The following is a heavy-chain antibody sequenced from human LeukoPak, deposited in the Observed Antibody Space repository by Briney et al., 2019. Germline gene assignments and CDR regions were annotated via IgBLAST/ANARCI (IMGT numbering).Heavy chain of an antibody. CDR3: AKGLWFGELLRGYYFDY. D-gene: IGHD3-10*01. J-gene: IGHJ4*02. Sequence: PGGSLRLSCAASGFPFSDYYMSWIRQAPGKGLEWVAYISGGSHIYYADSVKGRFTISRDNAKNSLFLQMNSLRAEDTAVYYCAKGLWFGELLRGYYFDYWGQGTLVTVSS. CDR1: GFPFSDYY. CDR2: ISGGSHI. V-gene: IGHV3-11*01.